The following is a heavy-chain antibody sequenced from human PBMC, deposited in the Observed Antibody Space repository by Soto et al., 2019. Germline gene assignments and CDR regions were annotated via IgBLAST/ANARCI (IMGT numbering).Heavy chain of an antibody. CDR2: ISGSGGGT. Sequence: GGSLRLACAASGFTFSSYAMSWVRQAPGKGLEWVSGISGSGGGTNYADSVKGRFTISRDNSKNTLYLQMNSLRAEDTAVYYCAKPSRPYTSGPETSDYWGQGTLVTVSS. V-gene: IGHV3-23*01. J-gene: IGHJ4*02. D-gene: IGHD6-19*01. CDR3: AKPSRPYTSGPETSDY. CDR1: GFTFSSYA.